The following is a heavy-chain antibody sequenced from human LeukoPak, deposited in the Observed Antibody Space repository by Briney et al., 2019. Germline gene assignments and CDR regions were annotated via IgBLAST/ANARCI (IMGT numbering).Heavy chain of an antibody. V-gene: IGHV4-38-2*02. J-gene: IGHJ5*02. CDR2: IYHSGST. D-gene: IGHD3-10*01. CDR1: GYSISSGYY. Sequence: SETLSLTCTVSGYSISSGYYWGWIRQPPGKGLEWIGSIYHSGSTYYNPSLKSRVTISVDTSKNQFSLKLSSVTAVDTAVYYCARDWVLWFGELRDNWFDPWGQGTLVTVSS. CDR3: ARDWVLWFGELRDNWFDP.